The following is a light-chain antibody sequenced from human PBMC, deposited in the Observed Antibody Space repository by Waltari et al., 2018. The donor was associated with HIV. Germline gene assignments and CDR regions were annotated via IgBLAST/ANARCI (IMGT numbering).Light chain of an antibody. Sequence: QLVLTQSPSASASLGASVKLTCTLSSGHTNYAFTWHQQHPEKGPRYLMTLKRDGSHSKGDGIPDRFSGSSSGAERYLIISRLQSEDEADYYCQTWGTGIQVFGGGTKVTVL. J-gene: IGLJ3*02. V-gene: IGLV4-69*02. CDR3: QTWGTGIQV. CDR2: LKRDGSH. CDR1: SGHTNYA.